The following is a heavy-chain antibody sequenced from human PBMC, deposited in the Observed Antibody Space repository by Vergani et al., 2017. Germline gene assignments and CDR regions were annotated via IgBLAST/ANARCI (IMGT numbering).Heavy chain of an antibody. Sequence: QVQLVQSGAEVKKPGSSVKVSCKASGGTFSSYAISWVRQAPGQGLEWMGRIIPILGIANYAQKFQGRVTITADKSTSTAYMELSGRRSEETAVYYCARVRGRAASMAAAGTGWFDPWGQRVLVTVSP. V-gene: IGHV1-69*04. CDR2: IIPILGIA. CDR1: GGTFSSYA. CDR3: ARVRGRAASMAAAGTGWFDP. J-gene: IGHJ5*02. D-gene: IGHD6-13*01.